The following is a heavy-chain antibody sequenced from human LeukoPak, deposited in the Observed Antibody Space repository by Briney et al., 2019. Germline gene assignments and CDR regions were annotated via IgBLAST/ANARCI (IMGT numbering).Heavy chain of an antibody. J-gene: IGHJ4*02. Sequence: GGSLRLSCAASGLTFSSYAMNWVRQPPGKGLELVSAVDNSGLATYYAASVRGRFTISRDNSKNTLYLQMNSLRAEDTAIYYCAKVSAVTANFDSWGQGTLVTVSS. CDR1: GLTFSSYA. D-gene: IGHD2-21*02. V-gene: IGHV3-23*01. CDR2: VDNSGLAT. CDR3: AKVSAVTANFDS.